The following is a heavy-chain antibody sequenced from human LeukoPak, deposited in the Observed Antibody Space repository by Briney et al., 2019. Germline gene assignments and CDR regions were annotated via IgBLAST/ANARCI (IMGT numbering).Heavy chain of an antibody. D-gene: IGHD3-10*01. V-gene: IGHV3-11*01. CDR1: GLRFSDYY. J-gene: IGHJ4*02. Sequence: GGSLRLSCAASGLRFSDYYVSWIRQAPGKGLQWVSYISSGGDIMHYADSVKGRFTISRDNAKNSLYLQMNSLRAEDTALYHCARESTMVRGLINYWGQGTLVTVSS. CDR2: ISSGGDIM. CDR3: ARESTMVRGLINY.